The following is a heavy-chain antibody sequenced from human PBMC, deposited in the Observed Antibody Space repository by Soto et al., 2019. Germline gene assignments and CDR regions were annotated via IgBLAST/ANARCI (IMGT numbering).Heavy chain of an antibody. D-gene: IGHD3-9*01. CDR3: ARDGYYDILTGSPYGIDV. CDR2: INHSGST. Sequence: SETLALTCAVXGGSFSGYYWTWIRQPPGTGLEWIGEINHSGSTNYNPSLKSRVTISVDTSKNQFSLKLTSVTAADTAVYYCARDGYYDILTGSPYGIDVWGQGTTVT. CDR1: GGSFSGYY. J-gene: IGHJ6*02. V-gene: IGHV4-34*01.